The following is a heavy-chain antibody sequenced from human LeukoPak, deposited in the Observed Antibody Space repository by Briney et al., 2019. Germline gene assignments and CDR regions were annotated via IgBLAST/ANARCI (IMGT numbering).Heavy chain of an antibody. CDR1: GFTFSSYS. Sequence: GGSLRLSCAASGFTFSSYSMHRVRQAPGKGLEWVSSIRSASAYRYYADSVKGRFTISRDNAKNSLHLQMNSLRAEDSAVYYCTRGPTLIGVAGTWPLDDWGQGTLVTVSS. V-gene: IGHV3-21*01. D-gene: IGHD6-19*01. J-gene: IGHJ4*02. CDR2: IRSASAYR. CDR3: TRGPTLIGVAGTWPLDD.